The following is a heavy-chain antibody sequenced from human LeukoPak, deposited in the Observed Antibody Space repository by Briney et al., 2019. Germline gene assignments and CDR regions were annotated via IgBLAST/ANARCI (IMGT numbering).Heavy chain of an antibody. Sequence: GGSLRLSCAASGFTFSSYGMHWVRQAPGKGLEWVAVISYDGSNKYYADSVKGRFTISRDNSKNTLYLRMNSLRAEDTAVYYCVKDIGQVVPAALDYWGQGTLVTVSS. CDR1: GFTFSSYG. D-gene: IGHD2-2*01. CDR2: ISYDGSNK. V-gene: IGHV3-30*18. J-gene: IGHJ4*02. CDR3: VKDIGQVVPAALDY.